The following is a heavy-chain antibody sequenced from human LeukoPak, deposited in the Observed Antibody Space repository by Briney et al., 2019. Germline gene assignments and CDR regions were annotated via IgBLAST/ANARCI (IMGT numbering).Heavy chain of an antibody. CDR3: ARDPKTYYDFWSGSIQDY. D-gene: IGHD3-3*01. Sequence: GGSLRLSCAASGFTFSSYAMHWVRQAPGKGLEWVAVISYDGSNKYYADSVKGRFTISRDNAKNSLYLQMNSLRAEDTAVYYCARDPKTYYDFWSGSIQDYWGQGTLVTVSS. V-gene: IGHV3-30-3*01. CDR2: ISYDGSNK. CDR1: GFTFSSYA. J-gene: IGHJ4*02.